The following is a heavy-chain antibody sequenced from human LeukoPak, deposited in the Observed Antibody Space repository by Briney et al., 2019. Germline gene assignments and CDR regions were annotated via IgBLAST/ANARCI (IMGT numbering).Heavy chain of an antibody. CDR1: GGTFSSAA. D-gene: IGHD3-22*01. J-gene: IGHJ6*03. V-gene: IGHV1-69*06. CDR2: IIPIVDTA. Sequence: GASVKVSCKASGGTFSSAAISWVRQAPGQGLEWMGYIIPIVDTANYAQKFQGRVTISADKSTSTAYMEMSSLRSEDTAVYYCARDTGDSGAIRGYYCMDVWGKGTTVTVSS. CDR3: ARDTGDSGAIRGYYCMDV.